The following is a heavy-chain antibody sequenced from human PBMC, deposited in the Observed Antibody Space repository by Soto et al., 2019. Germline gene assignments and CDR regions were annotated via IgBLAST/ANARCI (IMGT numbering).Heavy chain of an antibody. CDR2: INHSGST. Sequence: SETLSLTCAVYGGSFSGYYWSWIRQPPGKGLEWIGEINHSGSTNYNPSLKSRVTISVDTSKNQFSLKLSSVTAADTAVYYCARGRRRVVGAATLIYNAAFDIWGQGTMVTV. CDR3: ARGRRRVVGAATLIYNAAFDI. J-gene: IGHJ3*02. CDR1: GGSFSGYY. V-gene: IGHV4-34*01. D-gene: IGHD2-15*01.